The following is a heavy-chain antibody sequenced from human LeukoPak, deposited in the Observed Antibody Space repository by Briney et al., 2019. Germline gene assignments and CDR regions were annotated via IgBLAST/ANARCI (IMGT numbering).Heavy chain of an antibody. Sequence: PGGSLRLSCAASGFTFSSYWMSWVRQAPGKGLEWVANIKQDGSEKYYVDSVKGRFTISRDNAKNSLYLQMNSLRAEDTAVYYCAREYSSSWYSSYYYYGMDVWGQGTTVTVSS. J-gene: IGHJ6*02. V-gene: IGHV3-7*01. CDR1: GFTFSSYW. CDR3: AREYSSSWYSSYYYYGMDV. CDR2: IKQDGSEK. D-gene: IGHD6-13*01.